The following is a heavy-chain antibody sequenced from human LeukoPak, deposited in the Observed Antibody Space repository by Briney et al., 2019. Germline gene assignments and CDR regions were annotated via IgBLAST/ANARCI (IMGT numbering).Heavy chain of an antibody. CDR2: MKQDGSEE. CDR1: GFTVTDNY. J-gene: IGHJ3*02. V-gene: IGHV3-7*01. Sequence: PGGSLRLSCAASGFTVTDNYMNWVRQAPGKGLEWVAHMKQDGSEEYYMDSVKGRFTISRDNAKNSLYLQMNSLRAEDTAVYYCTRINSGLKWGDALDIWGQGTKVTVSS. D-gene: IGHD5-12*01. CDR3: TRINSGLKWGDALDI.